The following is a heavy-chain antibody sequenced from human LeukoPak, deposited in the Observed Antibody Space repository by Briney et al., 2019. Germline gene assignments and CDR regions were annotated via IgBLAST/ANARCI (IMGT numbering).Heavy chain of an antibody. Sequence: SETLSLTCTVSGGSISSGSYYWSWIRQPAGKGLEWIGRIYTSGSTKYNPSLKSRVTISVDTSKNQFSLKLSSVTAADTAVYYCGRVAVGTTYAFDIWGQGTMVTVSS. CDR3: GRVAVGTTYAFDI. CDR1: GGSISSGSYY. J-gene: IGHJ3*02. CDR2: IYTSGST. D-gene: IGHD1-26*01. V-gene: IGHV4-61*02.